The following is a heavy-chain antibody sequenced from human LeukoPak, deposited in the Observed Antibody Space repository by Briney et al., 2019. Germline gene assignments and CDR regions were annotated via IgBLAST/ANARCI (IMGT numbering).Heavy chain of an antibody. CDR3: ARDMYQLLWRYFGY. V-gene: IGHV3-48*03. J-gene: IGHJ4*02. D-gene: IGHD2-2*01. Sequence: GGSLRLSCAASGFTFSSYEMNWVRQAPGKGLEWVSYISSSGSTIYYADSVKGRFTISRDNAKNSLYLQMNSLRAEDTAVYYCARDMYQLLWRYFGYWGQGTLVTVSS. CDR1: GFTFSSYE. CDR2: ISSSGSTI.